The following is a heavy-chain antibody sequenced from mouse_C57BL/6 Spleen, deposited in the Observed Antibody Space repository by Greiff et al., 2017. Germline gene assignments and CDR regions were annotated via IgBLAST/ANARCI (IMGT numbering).Heavy chain of an antibody. J-gene: IGHJ1*03. Sequence: EVKLQESGPGLVKPSQSLSLTCSVTGYSITSGYYWNWIRQFPGNKLEWMGYISYDGSNNYNPSLKNRISITRDTSKNQFFLKLNSVTTEDTATYYCAEEDYDRYFDVWGTGTTVTVSS. V-gene: IGHV3-6*01. CDR1: GYSITSGYY. D-gene: IGHD2-4*01. CDR3: AEEDYDRYFDV. CDR2: ISYDGSN.